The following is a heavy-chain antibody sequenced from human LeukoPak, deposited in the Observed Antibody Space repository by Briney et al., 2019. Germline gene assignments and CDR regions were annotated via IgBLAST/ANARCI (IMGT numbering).Heavy chain of an antibody. CDR2: ISYDGSNK. CDR3: AKESVAVGDY. J-gene: IGHJ4*02. V-gene: IGHV3-30*18. D-gene: IGHD6-19*01. Sequence: GGSLRLSCAASGFTFSSYGMHWVRQAPGKGLEWVAVISYDGSNKYYADSVKGRFTISRDNSKNTLYLQMNSLRAEDTAVYYCAKESVAVGDYWGQGTPVTVSS. CDR1: GFTFSSYG.